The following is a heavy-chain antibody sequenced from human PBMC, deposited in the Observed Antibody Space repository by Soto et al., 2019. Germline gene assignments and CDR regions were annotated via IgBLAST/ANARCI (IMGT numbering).Heavy chain of an antibody. CDR3: ARDLVAARSVTKDY. Sequence: PGGSLRLSCAASGFTFSSYGMHWVRQAPGKGLEWVAVIWYDGSNKYYADSVKGRFTISRDNSKNTLYLQMNSLRAEDTAVYYCARDLVAARSVTKDYWGQGTLVTV. CDR1: GFTFSSYG. V-gene: IGHV3-33*01. CDR2: IWYDGSNK. J-gene: IGHJ4*02. D-gene: IGHD2-15*01.